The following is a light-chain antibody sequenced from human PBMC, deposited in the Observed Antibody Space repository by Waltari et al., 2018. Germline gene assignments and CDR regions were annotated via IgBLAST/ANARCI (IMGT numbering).Light chain of an antibody. Sequence: QSALTQPASVSGSPGQSLTISCTVTSRDLRGYNSVSWYQQHPGKAPKLMIYDVSNRPSGVSNRFSGSKSGNTASLTISGLQAEDEADYYCSSYTSSRTLIFGGGTKLTVL. J-gene: IGLJ2*01. CDR3: SSYTSSRTLI. CDR1: SRDLRGYNS. V-gene: IGLV2-14*01. CDR2: DVS.